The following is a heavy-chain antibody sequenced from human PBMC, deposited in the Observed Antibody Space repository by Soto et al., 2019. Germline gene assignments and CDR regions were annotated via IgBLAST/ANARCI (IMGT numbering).Heavy chain of an antibody. CDR1: GFTFSSYS. CDR3: ARDRYCSGGSCTGP. V-gene: IGHV3-48*01. CDR2: ISSSSSTI. D-gene: IGHD2-15*01. Sequence: EVQLVESGGGLVQPGGSLRLSCAASGFTFSSYSMNWVRQAPGKGLEWVSYISSSSSTIYYADSVKGRFNMSRDNAKNSPYLQMNSLRADDTAVYYCARDRYCSGGSCTGPWGQGTLVTVSS. J-gene: IGHJ5*02.